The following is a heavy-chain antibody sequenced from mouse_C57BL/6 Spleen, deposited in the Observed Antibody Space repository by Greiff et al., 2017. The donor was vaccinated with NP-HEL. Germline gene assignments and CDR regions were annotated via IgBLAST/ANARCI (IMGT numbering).Heavy chain of an antibody. V-gene: IGHV14-1*01. D-gene: IGHD2-1*01. CDR1: GFNIKDYY. J-gene: IGHJ4*01. CDR3: TPYGKDAMDY. CDR2: IDPEDGDT. Sequence: EVQLQQSGAELVRPGASVKLSCTASGFNIKDYYMHWVKQRPEQGLEWIGRIDPEDGDTEYAPKFQGKATMTADTSSTTAYLQLSSLTSEDTAVYYCTPYGKDAMDYWGQGTSVTVSS.